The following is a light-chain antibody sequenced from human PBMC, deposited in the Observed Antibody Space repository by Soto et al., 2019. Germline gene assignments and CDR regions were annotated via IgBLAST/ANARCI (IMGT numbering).Light chain of an antibody. CDR2: DAS. V-gene: IGKV1-5*01. CDR1: QSISSW. Sequence: DIQMTQSPSTLSESVVDRVTITCRASQSISSWLAWYQQKPGKAPKLLIYDASSLESGVPSRFSGSGSGTEFTLTISSLQPDYFATYYCQQYNSYSPEGTFGHGTKVEIK. J-gene: IGKJ1*01. CDR3: QQYNSYSPEGT.